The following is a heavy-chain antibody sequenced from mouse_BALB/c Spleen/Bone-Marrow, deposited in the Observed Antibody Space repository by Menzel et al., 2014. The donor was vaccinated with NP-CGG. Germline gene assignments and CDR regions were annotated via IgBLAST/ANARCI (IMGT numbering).Heavy chain of an antibody. Sequence: EVQLVESGGGVVQPGGSRKLSCAASGFNFSDYGMAWVRLAPGKGPEWVAFINTLAYSIYYADTVTGRFAISRENAKNTLYLEMSSLRCEDTAMYYCTRDRGYDGGYYFDYWGQGTTLTVSS. V-gene: IGHV5-15*02. J-gene: IGHJ2*01. D-gene: IGHD2-2*01. CDR2: INTLAYSI. CDR3: TRDRGYDGGYYFDY. CDR1: GFNFSDYG.